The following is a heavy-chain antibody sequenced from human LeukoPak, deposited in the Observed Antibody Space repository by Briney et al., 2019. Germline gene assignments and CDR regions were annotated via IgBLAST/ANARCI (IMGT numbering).Heavy chain of an antibody. CDR2: IYYSGST. CDR1: GGSISSSSYY. Sequence: PETLSLTCTVSGGSISSSSYYWGWIRQPPGKGLEWIGSIYYSGSTYYNPSLKSRVTISVDTSKNQFSLKLSSVTAADTAVYYCARDLSMVRGVAFDIWGQGTMVTVSS. D-gene: IGHD3-10*01. J-gene: IGHJ3*02. V-gene: IGHV4-39*07. CDR3: ARDLSMVRGVAFDI.